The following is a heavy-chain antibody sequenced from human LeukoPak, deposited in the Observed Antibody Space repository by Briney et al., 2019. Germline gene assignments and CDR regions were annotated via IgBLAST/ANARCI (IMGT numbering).Heavy chain of an antibody. CDR2: ISGGGITT. CDR3: PRRSYASGWNPFDY. Sequence: GGSLRLSCAASGFTFNRNAISWIRQAPGKGLEWVSTISGGGITTYYADSAKGRFTISRDNSKNTMFLQMNSLRADDTAVYYCPRRSYASGWNPFDYWGQGILVTVSS. D-gene: IGHD6-19*01. J-gene: IGHJ4*02. CDR1: GFTFNRNA. V-gene: IGHV3-23*01.